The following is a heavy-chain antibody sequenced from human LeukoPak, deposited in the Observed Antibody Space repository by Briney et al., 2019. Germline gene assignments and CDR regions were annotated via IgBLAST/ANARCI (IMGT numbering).Heavy chain of an antibody. D-gene: IGHD4-23*01. CDR2: IIPIFGTA. CDR1: GYTFTSNY. CDR3: ARANYGGNWFDP. V-gene: IGHV1-69*13. J-gene: IGHJ5*02. Sequence: ASVKVSCKAFGYTFTSNYMHWVRQAPGQGLEWMGGIIPIFGTANYAQKFQGRVTITADESTSTAYMELSSLRSEDTAVYYCARANYGGNWFDPWGQGTLVTVSS.